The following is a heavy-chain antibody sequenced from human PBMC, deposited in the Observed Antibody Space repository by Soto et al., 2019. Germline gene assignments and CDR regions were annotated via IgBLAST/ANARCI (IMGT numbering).Heavy chain of an antibody. CDR3: AKVKYDSSGYYRNFDY. D-gene: IGHD3-22*01. CDR2: IIPRFGTA. CDR1: GYTFTGYY. Sequence: QVQLVQSGAEVKKPGASVKVSCKASGYTFTGYYMHWVRQAPGQGLEWVGGIIPRFGTANYAQEFQGRVTITADESTSTAYMELSSLRSEDTAMYYCAKVKYDSSGYYRNFDYWGQGTLVTVSS. J-gene: IGHJ4*02. V-gene: IGHV1-69*01.